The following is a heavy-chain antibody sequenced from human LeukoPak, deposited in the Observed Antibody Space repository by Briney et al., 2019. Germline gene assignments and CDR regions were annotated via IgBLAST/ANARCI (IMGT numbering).Heavy chain of an antibody. CDR1: GGSISSYY. J-gene: IGHJ4*02. CDR2: INHSGST. D-gene: IGHD3-10*01. Sequence: SETLSLTCTVSGGSISSYYWSWIRQPPGKGLEWIGEINHSGSTNYNPSLKSRVTISVDTSKNQFSLKLSSVTAADTAVYYCARAPVGDYYGSGSSNDYWGQGTLVTVSS. CDR3: ARAPVGDYYGSGSSNDY. V-gene: IGHV4-34*01.